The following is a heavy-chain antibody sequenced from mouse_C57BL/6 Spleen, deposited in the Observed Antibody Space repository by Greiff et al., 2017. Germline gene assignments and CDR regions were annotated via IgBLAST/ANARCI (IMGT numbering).Heavy chain of an antibody. CDR2: IDPENGDT. D-gene: IGHD2-2*01. CDR3: TTFYGYGTWFAY. J-gene: IGHJ3*01. Sequence: VQLQQSGAELVRPGASVKLSCTASGFNIKDDYMHWVKQRPEQGLEWIGWIDPENGDTEYASKFQGKATITADTSSNTAYLQLRSLTSEDTAVYYCTTFYGYGTWFAYWGQGALVTVSA. CDR1: GFNIKDDY. V-gene: IGHV14-4*01.